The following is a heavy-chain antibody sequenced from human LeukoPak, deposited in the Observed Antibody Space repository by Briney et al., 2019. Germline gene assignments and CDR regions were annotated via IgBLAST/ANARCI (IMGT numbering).Heavy chain of an antibody. V-gene: IGHV1-2*02. J-gene: IGHJ4*02. CDR3: ARALTIRIAAAGN. D-gene: IGHD6-13*01. CDR2: INPNSGGT. CDR1: GYTFTGYY. Sequence: ASVTVSCKASGYTFTGYYMHWVRQAPGQGLEWMGWINPNSGGTNYAQKFQGRVTMTRDTSISTAYMELSRLRSDDTAVYYCARALTIRIAAAGNWGQGTLVTVSS.